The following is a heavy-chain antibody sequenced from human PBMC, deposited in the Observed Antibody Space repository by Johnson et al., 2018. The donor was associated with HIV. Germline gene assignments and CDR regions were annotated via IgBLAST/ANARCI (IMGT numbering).Heavy chain of an antibody. CDR3: ASVHGIAVVDAFDI. D-gene: IGHD6-19*01. V-gene: IGHV3-30*02. CDR1: GFTFSSYG. CDR2: IRYDGSNK. J-gene: IGHJ3*02. Sequence: QMLLVESGGGLVQPGGSLRLSCAAYGFTFSSYGMHWVRQAPGKGLEWVAFIRYDGSNKYYADSVKGRFTISRDNSKNTLYLQMNSLRAEDTAVYYCASVHGIAVVDAFDIWGQGTMVTVSS.